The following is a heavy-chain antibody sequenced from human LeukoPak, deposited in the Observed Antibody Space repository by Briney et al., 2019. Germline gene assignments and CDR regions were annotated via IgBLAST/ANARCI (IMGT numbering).Heavy chain of an antibody. J-gene: IGHJ5*02. CDR2: ISWNSGSI. D-gene: IGHD1-26*01. V-gene: IGHV3-9*01. Sequence: GRSLTLSCAASGFTFDDYAMHWVRQAPGKGLEWVSGISWNSGSIGYADSVKGRFTISRDNAKNSLYLQMNSLRAEDTALYYCAKSRSGSYFDPWGQGTLVTVSS. CDR1: GFTFDDYA. CDR3: AKSRSGSYFDP.